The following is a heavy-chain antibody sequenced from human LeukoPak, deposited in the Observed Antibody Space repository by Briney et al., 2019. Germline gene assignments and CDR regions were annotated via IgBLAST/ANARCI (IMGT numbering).Heavy chain of an antibody. CDR3: AREMRPATTTLVAY. CDR2: INPNSGNT. D-gene: IGHD1-1*01. J-gene: IGHJ4*02. Sequence: VASVKVSCKASGYIFTGYWIHWVRQAPGQGLEWMGFINPNSGNTNYAQKFQGRVTMTRDTSISTAYMELSSLTSDDTAVYYCAREMRPATTTLVAYWGQATLVTVSS. V-gene: IGHV1-2*02. CDR1: GYIFTGYW.